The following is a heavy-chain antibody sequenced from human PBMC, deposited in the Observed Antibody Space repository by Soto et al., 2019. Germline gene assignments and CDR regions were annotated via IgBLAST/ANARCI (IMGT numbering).Heavy chain of an antibody. CDR1: GGSISSGGYY. CDR2: IYYSGST. Sequence: QVQLQESGPGLVKPSQTLSLTCTVSGGSISSGGYYWSWIRQHPGKGLQWIGYIYYSGSTYYNPSLKSRVTISVDTSKNQFSLKLSSVTAADTAVYYCARDTFAYYYGSGDGPNWFDPWGQGTLVTVSS. J-gene: IGHJ5*02. D-gene: IGHD3-10*01. CDR3: ARDTFAYYYGSGDGPNWFDP. V-gene: IGHV4-31*03.